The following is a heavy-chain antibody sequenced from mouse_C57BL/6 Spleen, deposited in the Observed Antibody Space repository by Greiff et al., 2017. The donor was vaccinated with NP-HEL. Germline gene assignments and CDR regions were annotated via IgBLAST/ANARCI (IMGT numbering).Heavy chain of an antibody. CDR2: INYDGSST. CDR1: GFTFSDYY. J-gene: IGHJ2*01. V-gene: IGHV5-16*01. Sequence: DVQLQESEGGLVQPGSSMKLSCTASGFTFSDYYMAWVRQVPEKGLEWVANINYDGSSTYYLDSLKSRFIISRDNAKNILYLQMSSLKSEDTATYYCARDYYGSLDYWGQGTTLTVSS. CDR3: ARDYYGSLDY. D-gene: IGHD1-1*01.